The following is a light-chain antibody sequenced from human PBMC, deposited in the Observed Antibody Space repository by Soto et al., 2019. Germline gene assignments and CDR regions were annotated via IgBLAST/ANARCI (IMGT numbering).Light chain of an antibody. CDR3: SSYTVSNTLV. CDR2: EVT. CDR1: SSDVGGYNY. V-gene: IGLV2-8*01. J-gene: IGLJ3*02. Sequence: QSALTQPPSASGSPGQSVTLSCTGTSSDVGGYNYVSWYQQHPGKAPKLMISEVTKRPSGVPDRFSGSKSGNTASLTVSGLQAEDEADYYCSSYTVSNTLVFGGGTKLTVL.